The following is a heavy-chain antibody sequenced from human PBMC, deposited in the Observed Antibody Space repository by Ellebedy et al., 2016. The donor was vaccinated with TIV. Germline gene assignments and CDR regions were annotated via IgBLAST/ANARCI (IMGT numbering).Heavy chain of an antibody. CDR2: IKQDGSEK. V-gene: IGHV3-7*01. CDR1: GFTFSNYW. D-gene: IGHD6-19*01. CDR3: ARDQWLGRAYYFDY. Sequence: GESLKISCGTSGFTFSNYWMTWVRQAPGKGLEWVANIKQDGSEKYYVDSVMGRFSISRDNAKNSMYLQMNSLRPEDTAVYYCARDQWLGRAYYFDYWGRGTLVTVSS. J-gene: IGHJ4*02.